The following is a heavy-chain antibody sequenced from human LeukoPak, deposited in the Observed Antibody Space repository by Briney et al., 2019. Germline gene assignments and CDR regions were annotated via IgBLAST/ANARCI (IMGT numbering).Heavy chain of an antibody. Sequence: PGGSLRLSCAASGFTFSIYAMSWVRQAPGKGLEWVSAISGSGGSTYYADSVKGRFTISRDNSKHTLYLQMNSLRAEDTAVYYCAKGGGRFLISGSDFDYWGQGTLVTVSS. V-gene: IGHV3-23*01. CDR3: AKGGGRFLISGSDFDY. D-gene: IGHD1-26*01. CDR1: GFTFSIYA. J-gene: IGHJ4*02. CDR2: ISGSGGST.